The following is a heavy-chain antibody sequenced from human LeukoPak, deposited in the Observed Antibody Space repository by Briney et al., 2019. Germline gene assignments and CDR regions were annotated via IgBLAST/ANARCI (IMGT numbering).Heavy chain of an antibody. J-gene: IGHJ4*02. V-gene: IGHV1-69*13. CDR3: AREQYGSSGFIDY. D-gene: IGHD6-19*01. CDR1: GGTFSSYA. CDR2: IIPIFGTA. Sequence: GASVKVSCKASGGTFSSYAISWVRQAPGQGLEWMGGIIPIFGTANYAQKFQGRVTITADESTSTAYMELSSLRSKDTAVYYCAREQYGSSGFIDYWGQGTLVTVSS.